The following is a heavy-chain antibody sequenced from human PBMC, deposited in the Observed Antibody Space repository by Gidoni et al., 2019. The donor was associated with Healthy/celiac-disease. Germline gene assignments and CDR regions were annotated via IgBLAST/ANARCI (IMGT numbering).Heavy chain of an antibody. CDR1: GFPFSSYW. CDR2: RKKDGSEK. CDR3: ARGGNPIVVVVAATAYYGMDV. D-gene: IGHD2-15*01. Sequence: EVQLVESGGCLVQPGGSLRLSCAASGFPFSSYWMSWVRQAPGKGLEWVANRKKDGSEKYYVDSVKGRFTISRDNAKNSLYLQMNSLRAEDTAVYYCARGGNPIVVVVAATAYYGMDVWGQGTTVTVSS. J-gene: IGHJ6*02. V-gene: IGHV3-7*03.